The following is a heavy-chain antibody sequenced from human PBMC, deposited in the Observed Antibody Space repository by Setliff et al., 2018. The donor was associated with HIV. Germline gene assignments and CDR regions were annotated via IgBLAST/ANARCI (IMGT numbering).Heavy chain of an antibody. CDR2: IYYSGST. J-gene: IGHJ4*02. D-gene: IGHD4-17*01. CDR3: ARRIYGNNPYFDY. CDR1: GASITSHN. Sequence: PSETLSLTCSVSGASITSHNWSWIRQPPGKGLEWIGYIYYSGSTNYNPSLKSRVTISVDASKNRFSLKLSSVTAADTAIYYCARRIYGNNPYFDYWSQGTLVTVSS. V-gene: IGHV4-59*08.